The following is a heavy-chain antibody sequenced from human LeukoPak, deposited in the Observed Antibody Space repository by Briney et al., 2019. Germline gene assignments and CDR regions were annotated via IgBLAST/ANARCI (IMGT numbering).Heavy chain of an antibody. J-gene: IGHJ4*02. Sequence: GGSLRLSCAASGFTFSSHGMNWARQAPGKGLEWVSGISPNGVITYYADSVKGRFTISRDNSKGTVYLQMNSLRPEDTAVYYCAKDDAWLQYGNWGRGTLVTVSS. CDR2: ISPNGVIT. CDR3: AKDDAWLQYGN. D-gene: IGHD5-24*01. CDR1: GFTFSSHG. V-gene: IGHV3-23*01.